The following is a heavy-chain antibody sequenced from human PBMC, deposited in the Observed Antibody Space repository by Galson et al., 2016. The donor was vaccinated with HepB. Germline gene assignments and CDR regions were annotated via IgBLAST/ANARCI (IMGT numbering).Heavy chain of an antibody. CDR3: ARDVQYRFDS. CDR2: IGTYSGNT. D-gene: IGHD2/OR15-2a*01. Sequence: SVKVSCKASGYTFTTSGISWVRQAPGQGLEWMGWIGTYSGNTKYAQKFQGGLTLTTDSSTTTAYMELRSLVFDDTALYYCARDVQYRFDSWGQGTLVTVSS. CDR1: GYTFTTSG. J-gene: IGHJ4*02. V-gene: IGHV1-18*01.